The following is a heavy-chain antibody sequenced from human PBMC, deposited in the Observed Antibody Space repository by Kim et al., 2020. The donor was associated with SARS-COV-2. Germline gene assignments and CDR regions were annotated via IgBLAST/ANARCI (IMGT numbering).Heavy chain of an antibody. Sequence: GGSPRLSCVASGFTFDTYAMSWARQAPGRGLEWVSVISGGALNKFYADSVRGRFTISRDNSKNTLYLQMNSLRDEDTALYYCAKMVIMDGYNYFYYYAMDVWGQGTTVTVSS. V-gene: IGHV3-23*01. D-gene: IGHD2-21*01. CDR3: AKMVIMDGYNYFYYYAMDV. CDR1: GFTFDTYA. J-gene: IGHJ6*02. CDR2: ISGGALNK.